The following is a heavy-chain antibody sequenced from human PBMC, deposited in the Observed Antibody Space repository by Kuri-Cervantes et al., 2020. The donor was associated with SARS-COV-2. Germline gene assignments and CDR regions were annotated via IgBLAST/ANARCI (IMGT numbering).Heavy chain of an antibody. CDR1: GFTFSSYS. CDR2: ISSSSSTI. Sequence: GESLKISCAACGFTFSSYSMNWVRQAPGKGLEWVSYISSSSSTIYYADSVKGRFTISRDNSKNTLYLQMNSLRAEDTAVYYCAKEYYDFWSGYYYYYMDVWGKGTTVTVSS. D-gene: IGHD3-3*01. J-gene: IGHJ6*03. CDR3: AKEYYDFWSGYYYYYMDV. V-gene: IGHV3-48*01.